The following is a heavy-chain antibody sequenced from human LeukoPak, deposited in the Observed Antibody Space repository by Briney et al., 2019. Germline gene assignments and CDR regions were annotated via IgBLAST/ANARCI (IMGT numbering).Heavy chain of an antibody. Sequence: GGSLRLSCAASGFSFSSLAMSWVRQTPGKGLEWVSVITGSGGNTYYADSVKGRFTISRDNSKNTLYLQMNSLRAEDTAVYYCAKDPRGSSGWYGHYFDYWGQGTLVTVSS. J-gene: IGHJ4*02. V-gene: IGHV3-23*01. CDR1: GFSFSSLA. CDR3: AKDPRGSSGWYGHYFDY. CDR2: ITGSGGNT. D-gene: IGHD6-19*01.